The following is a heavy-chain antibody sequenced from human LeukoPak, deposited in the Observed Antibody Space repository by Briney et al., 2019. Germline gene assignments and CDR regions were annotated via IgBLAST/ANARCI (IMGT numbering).Heavy chain of an antibody. Sequence: PGGALRLSCAASGFTFSTYGMHWGRQAPGKGVEGVAFIRSDGSDKYYVDSVKGRFTISRDNSKNTLYLEMNSLRPEASAMYYCVVESAIGHWGQGTLVTVSS. CDR2: IRSDGSDK. D-gene: IGHD2-21*01. J-gene: IGHJ4*02. CDR3: VVESAIGH. V-gene: IGHV3-30*02. CDR1: GFTFSTYG.